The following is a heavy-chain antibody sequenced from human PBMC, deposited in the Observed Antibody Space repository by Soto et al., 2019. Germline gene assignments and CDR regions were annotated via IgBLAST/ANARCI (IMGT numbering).Heavy chain of an antibody. D-gene: IGHD6-13*01. V-gene: IGHV3-48*03. CDR3: ARDTGRASADL. J-gene: IGHJ5*02. CDR1: GFTFSYYE. Sequence: EVQLAESGGDLVQPGGSLRLSCVGSGFTFSYYEMNWVRQAPGKGLERVAFISHTDRLTHYPDSVKGRFTISRDNAQNSLYLEMTSLGVEDTGVYYCARDTGRASADLWGQGTLVTVSS. CDR2: ISHTDRLT.